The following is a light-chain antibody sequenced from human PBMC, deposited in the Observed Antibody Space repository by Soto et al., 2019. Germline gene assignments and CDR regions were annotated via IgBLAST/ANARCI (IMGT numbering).Light chain of an antibody. J-gene: IGKJ4*01. V-gene: IGKV4-1*01. Sequence: DIVMTQSPDSLAVSLGERATINCKSSQSVLYSSNNKNYLAWYQQKPGQPPKLLIYWASTRESRVPDRFSGSGSGTDFTLTISCLQAEDVAVYYCQQYYSTPLTFGGGTKVEIK. CDR1: QSVLYSSNNKNY. CDR2: WAS. CDR3: QQYYSTPLT.